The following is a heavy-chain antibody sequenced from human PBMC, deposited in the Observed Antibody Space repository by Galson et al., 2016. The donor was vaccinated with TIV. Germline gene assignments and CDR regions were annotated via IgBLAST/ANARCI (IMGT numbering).Heavy chain of an antibody. V-gene: IGHV3-21*01. CDR1: GFIFRRYS. D-gene: IGHD3-22*01. CDR2: ISSSSDYR. Sequence: SLRLSCAASGFIFRRYSMNWVRQAPGKGLEWVSTISSSSDYRFYADSVKGRFTISRDNARNSLHLQLTSLRVDDTAVYYRARDRDYYDSSSYSPDAFDMWGQGTMVTVSS. J-gene: IGHJ3*02. CDR3: ARDRDYYDSSSYSPDAFDM.